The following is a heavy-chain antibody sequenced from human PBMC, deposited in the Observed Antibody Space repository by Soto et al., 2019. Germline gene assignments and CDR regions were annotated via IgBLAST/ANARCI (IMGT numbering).Heavy chain of an antibody. CDR1: GYTFTGYY. CDR2: INPNSGGT. CDR3: AREERYGLYYYGMDV. J-gene: IGHJ6*02. D-gene: IGHD5-18*01. Sequence: ASVKVSCRASGYTFTGYYMHWVRQAPGQGLEWMGWINPNSGGTNYAQKFQGWVTMTRDTSISTAYMELSRLRSDDTAVHYCAREERYGLYYYGMDVWGQGTTVTVSS. V-gene: IGHV1-2*04.